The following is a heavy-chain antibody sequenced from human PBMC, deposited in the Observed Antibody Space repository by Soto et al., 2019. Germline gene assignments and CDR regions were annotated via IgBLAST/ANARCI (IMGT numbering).Heavy chain of an antibody. CDR1: GFTFDDYA. D-gene: IGHD1-26*01. J-gene: IGHJ4*02. CDR2: ISWNSGSI. CDR3: AKGSAVGASNFDY. V-gene: IGHV3-9*01. Sequence: GGSLRLSCAASGFTFDDYAMHWVRQAPGKGLEWVSGISWNSGSIGYADSVKGRFTISRDNAKNSLYLQMNSLRAEDTALYYCAKGSAVGASNFDYWGQGTLVTVSS.